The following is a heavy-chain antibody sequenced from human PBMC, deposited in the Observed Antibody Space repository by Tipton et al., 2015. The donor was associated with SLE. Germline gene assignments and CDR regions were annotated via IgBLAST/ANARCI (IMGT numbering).Heavy chain of an antibody. CDR3: ARDRRRYFDWSDAFDI. D-gene: IGHD3-9*01. Sequence: SLRLSCAASGFTFRSYAMNWVRQAPGKGLEWVANIKEDGSEKYYEDSVKGRFTISRDNAKNSLYLQMNSLRAEDTAVYYCARDRRRYFDWSDAFDIWGQGTMVTVSS. V-gene: IGHV3-7*03. CDR2: IKEDGSEK. J-gene: IGHJ3*02. CDR1: GFTFRSYA.